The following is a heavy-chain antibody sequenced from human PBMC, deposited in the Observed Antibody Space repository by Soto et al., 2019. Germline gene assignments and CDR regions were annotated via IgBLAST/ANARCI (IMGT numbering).Heavy chain of an antibody. V-gene: IGHV5-10-1*01. CDR1: GYSFTSYW. Sequence: PGESLKISCKGSGYSFTSYWISWVRQMPGKGLEWMGRIDPSDSYTNYSPSFQGHVTISADKSISTAYLQWSSLKASDTAMYYCARHGESGYAQIAWKKYYYYYRMDVWGQGTTVTVSS. CDR2: IDPSDSYT. CDR3: ARHGESGYAQIAWKKYYYYYRMDV. J-gene: IGHJ6*02. D-gene: IGHD5-12*01.